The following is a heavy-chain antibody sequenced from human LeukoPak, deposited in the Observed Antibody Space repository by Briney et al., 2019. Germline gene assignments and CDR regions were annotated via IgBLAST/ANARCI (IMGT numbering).Heavy chain of an antibody. CDR1: GFTFSSYA. CDR3: ARGHTAMVGKIDY. D-gene: IGHD5-18*01. J-gene: IGHJ4*02. CDR2: ISYDGSNK. Sequence: PGRSLRLSCAASGFTFSSYAMHWVRQAPGKGLEWVAVISYDGSNKYYADSVKGRFTISRDNSKNTLYLQMNSLRAEDTAVYYCARGHTAMVGKIDYWGQGTLVTASS. V-gene: IGHV3-30*04.